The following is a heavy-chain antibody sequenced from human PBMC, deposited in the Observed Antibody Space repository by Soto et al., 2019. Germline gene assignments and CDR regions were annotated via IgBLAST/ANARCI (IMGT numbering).Heavy chain of an antibody. CDR1: GFTFSSSA. CDR2: ISDGNGDST. CDR3: AKGGGGDHGY. Sequence: EVQLLDSGGALVQPGGSLRLSCTASGFTFSSSAMSWVRPSPGKGLEWVSAISDGNGDSTYYAGSVKGRFTISRDTTKNALYPKMSARKAEDTAVYYWAKGGGGDHGYWCQGTLVTVSS. J-gene: IGHJ4*02. D-gene: IGHD2-21*02. V-gene: IGHV3-23*01.